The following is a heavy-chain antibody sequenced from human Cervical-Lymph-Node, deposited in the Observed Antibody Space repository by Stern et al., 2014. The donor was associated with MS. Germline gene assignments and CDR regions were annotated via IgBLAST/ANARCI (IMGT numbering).Heavy chain of an antibody. Sequence: QLVESGDEVKQPGASVQVSCKASGYTFATFGITWVRQAPGQGPEWVGWIGVYSVRTNYALKLLGRVSMTTDTSTSTVFLHLRNLTSDDTATYYCARDPHYYDNSGSYYFDYWGQGALVTVSS. V-gene: IGHV1-18*01. CDR1: GYTFATFG. D-gene: IGHD3-22*01. CDR3: ARDPHYYDNSGSYYFDY. CDR2: IGVYSVRT. J-gene: IGHJ4*02.